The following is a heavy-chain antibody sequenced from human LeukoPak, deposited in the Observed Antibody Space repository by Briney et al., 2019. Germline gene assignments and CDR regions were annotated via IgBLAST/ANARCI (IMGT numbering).Heavy chain of an antibody. J-gene: IGHJ6*03. V-gene: IGHV4-59*01. CDR2: FYYSGST. CDR3: ARERRAVVASPYYMDV. CDR1: GHSISRYY. D-gene: IGHD2-15*01. Sequence: SETLSLTCTLWGHSISRYYWSWLRDPPGKGLECLGYFYYSGSTNYNPSLKSRVTISVDTSKNQFSLKLSSVTAADTAVYYCARERRAVVASPYYMDVWGKGTTVTVSS.